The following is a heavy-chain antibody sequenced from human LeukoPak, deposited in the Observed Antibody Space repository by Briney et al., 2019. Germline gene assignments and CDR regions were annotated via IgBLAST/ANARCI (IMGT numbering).Heavy chain of an antibody. CDR1: GFTFSSFD. CDR3: ARGRYSDYTNWFDP. D-gene: IGHD5-12*01. J-gene: IGHJ5*02. Sequence: GGSLRLSCAASGFTFSSFDMNWVRQAPGKGLEWVSYISNSGNTIYYADSVKGRFTISRDNAKNSLYLQMNSLRAEDTAVYYCARGRYSDYTNWFDPWGQGTLVTVS. V-gene: IGHV3-48*03. CDR2: ISNSGNTI.